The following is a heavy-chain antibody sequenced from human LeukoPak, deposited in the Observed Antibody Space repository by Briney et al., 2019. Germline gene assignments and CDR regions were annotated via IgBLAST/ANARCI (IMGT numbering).Heavy chain of an antibody. J-gene: IGHJ2*01. D-gene: IGHD3-16*01. Sequence: SETLSLTCAVYGGSFSGYYWSWIRQPPGKGLEWIGEINHSGSTNYNPSLKSRVTISVDTSKNQFSLKLSSVTAADTAVYYCARVIGFGNFDLWGRGTLVTVSS. V-gene: IGHV4-34*01. CDR3: ARVIGFGNFDL. CDR1: GGSFSGYY. CDR2: INHSGST.